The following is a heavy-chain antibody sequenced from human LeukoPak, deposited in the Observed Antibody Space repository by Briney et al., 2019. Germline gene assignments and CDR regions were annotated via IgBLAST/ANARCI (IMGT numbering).Heavy chain of an antibody. CDR3: ARAPGKPDGDYDY. CDR1: GYTFTGYY. CDR2: INPNSGGT. J-gene: IGHJ4*02. Sequence: ASVKVSCKASGYTFTGYYMHWVRQAPGQGLEWMGWINPNSGGTNYAQKFQGRVTMTRDTSISTAYMELSRLRSDDTAVYYCARAPGKPDGDYDYWGQGTLVTVSS. D-gene: IGHD4-17*01. V-gene: IGHV1-2*02.